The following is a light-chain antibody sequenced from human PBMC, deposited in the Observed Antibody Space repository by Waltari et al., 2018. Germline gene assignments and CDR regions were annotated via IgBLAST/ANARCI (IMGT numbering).Light chain of an antibody. J-gene: IGLJ2*01. V-gene: IGLV2-8*01. CDR1: SSDVGGYNY. CDR3: SSYAGSNNLL. CDR2: AVY. Sequence: QSALTQPPSASGSPGQSVTISCTGTSSDVGGYNYVCWYQHHPGKAPKLMIYAVYKRPPGVPDRFSGSKSGSTASLTVSGLQAEDEADYYCSSYAGSNNLLFGGGTKLTVL.